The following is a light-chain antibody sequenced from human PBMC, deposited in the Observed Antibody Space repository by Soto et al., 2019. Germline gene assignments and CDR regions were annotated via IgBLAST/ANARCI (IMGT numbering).Light chain of an antibody. CDR1: SRDIGAYIY. J-gene: IGLJ2*01. CDR3: SSYRDSNTPVI. Sequence: QSALTQPASVSGSPGPSITISCTGTSRDIGAYIYVSWYQQHPGRAPKLLIFDVSDRPSGVPNRFSGSKSGNTASLTISGLQAEDEADYYCSSYRDSNTPVIFGGGTKVTVL. CDR2: DVS. V-gene: IGLV2-14*03.